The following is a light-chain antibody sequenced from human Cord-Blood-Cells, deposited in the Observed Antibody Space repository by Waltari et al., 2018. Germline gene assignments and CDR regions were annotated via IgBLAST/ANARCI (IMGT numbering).Light chain of an antibody. CDR2: EGS. J-gene: IGLJ3*02. Sequence: GQSLTISCTGTSSDVGSYNLVSWYQQHPGKAPKLMIYEGSKRPSGVSNRFPGSKSGNTASLTISGLQAEDEADYYCCSYAGSSTWVFGGGTKLTVL. CDR3: CSYAGSSTWV. CDR1: SSDVGSYNL. V-gene: IGLV2-23*01.